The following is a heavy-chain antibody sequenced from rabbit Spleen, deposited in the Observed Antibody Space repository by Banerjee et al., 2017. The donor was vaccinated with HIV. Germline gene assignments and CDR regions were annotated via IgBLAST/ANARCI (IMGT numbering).Heavy chain of an antibody. CDR1: GVSFSSSSY. V-gene: IGHV1S40*01. D-gene: IGHD8-1*01. CDR2: IDAGNSGFT. CDR3: ARDTASSFSSYGMDL. J-gene: IGHJ6*01. Sequence: SLEESGGALVKTGASLTLTCTASGVSFSSSSYMCWVRQAPGKGLEWIACIDAGNSGFTYFATWVKCLFAISKTSSTTVTLQMTRLTAADTATYFCARDTASSFSSYGMDLWGQGTLVTVS.